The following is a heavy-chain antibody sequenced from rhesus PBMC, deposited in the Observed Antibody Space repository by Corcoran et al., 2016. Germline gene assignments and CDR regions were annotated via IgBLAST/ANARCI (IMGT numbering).Heavy chain of an antibody. CDR3: ARNYYYDSARTDY. V-gene: IGHV4-122*02. CDR1: GGSISSGYYY. Sequence: QVQLQESGPGLVKPSETLSLTCAVSGGSISSGYYYCSWIRQPPGKGLEWIGYITYSGSTSYNPSLKSRVTISRDTSKNQFSLKLSSVTAADTAVYYCARNYYYDSARTDYWGQGVLVTVSS. D-gene: IGHD3-28*01. J-gene: IGHJ4*01. CDR2: ITYSGST.